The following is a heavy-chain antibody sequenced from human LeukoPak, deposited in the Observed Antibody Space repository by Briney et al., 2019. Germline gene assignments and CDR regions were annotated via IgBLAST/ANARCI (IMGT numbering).Heavy chain of an antibody. J-gene: IGHJ3*02. CDR3: AGAGSSWYPDAFDI. V-gene: IGHV1-2*02. D-gene: IGHD6-13*01. CDR1: GYTFTGYY. CDR2: IKRNSGGT. Sequence: ASVKVSCKSSGYTFTGYYMHWVRQAPGQELEWVGWIKRNSGGTIDAQKFRGRVTRTRYTSNSTAYMELSGLRSDDTAVYYCAGAGSSWYPDAFDIWGQGTMVTVSS.